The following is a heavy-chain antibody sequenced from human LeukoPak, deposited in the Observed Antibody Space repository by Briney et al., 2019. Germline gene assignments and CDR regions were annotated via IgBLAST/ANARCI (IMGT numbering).Heavy chain of an antibody. CDR1: GGTFSSYA. CDR3: ARSIAAAGTIFFDY. D-gene: IGHD6-13*01. J-gene: IGHJ4*02. CDR2: IIPILGIA. Sequence: VASVKVSCKASGGTFSSYAISWVRQASGQGLEWMGRIIPILGIANYAQKFQGRVTITADKSTSTAYMELSSLRSEDTAVYYCARSIAAAGTIFFDYWGQGTLVTVSS. V-gene: IGHV1-69*04.